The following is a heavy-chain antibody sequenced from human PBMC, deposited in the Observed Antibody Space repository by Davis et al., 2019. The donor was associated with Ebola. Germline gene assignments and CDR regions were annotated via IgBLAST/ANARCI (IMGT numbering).Heavy chain of an antibody. Sequence: GESLKISCAASGFTFNIYSMNWVRQAPGKGLEWVSYISSSSSNTIYYADSVKGRFTISRDNAKNSVFLQMNRLRAEDTAVYYCARDNWNSFDYWGQGTLVTVSS. CDR2: ISSSSSNTI. D-gene: IGHD1-20*01. CDR3: ARDNWNSFDY. CDR1: GFTFNIYS. V-gene: IGHV3-48*01. J-gene: IGHJ4*02.